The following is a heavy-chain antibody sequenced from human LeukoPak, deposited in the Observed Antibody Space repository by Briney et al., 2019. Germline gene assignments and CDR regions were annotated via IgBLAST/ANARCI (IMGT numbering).Heavy chain of an antibody. CDR1: GFTFSSYS. V-gene: IGHV3-21*01. CDR2: ISSSSSYI. D-gene: IGHD6-13*01. Sequence: GGSLRLSCAASGFTFSSYSMNWVRQAPGKGLEWVSSISSSSSYIYYADSVKGRFTISRDNAKNSLYLQMNSLRAEDTAVYYCARVAAAGKRVAWFDPWGQGTLVTVSS. J-gene: IGHJ5*02. CDR3: ARVAAAGKRVAWFDP.